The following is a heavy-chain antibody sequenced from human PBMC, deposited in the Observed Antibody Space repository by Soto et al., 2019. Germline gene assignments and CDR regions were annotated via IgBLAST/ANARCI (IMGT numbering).Heavy chain of an antibody. D-gene: IGHD1-1*01. J-gene: IGHJ4*02. Sequence: HPGGSLRLSCAASGFTVTNSYMAWVRQAPGKGLEWVSVVYTSGRTYQADSVKGRFTVSRDSSTIMVFLPMNEVSAEDRATQYCAREGFERLYFDQWGRGTLVAVSS. CDR1: GFTVTNSY. V-gene: IGHV3-53*01. CDR2: VYTSGRT. CDR3: AREGFERLYFDQ.